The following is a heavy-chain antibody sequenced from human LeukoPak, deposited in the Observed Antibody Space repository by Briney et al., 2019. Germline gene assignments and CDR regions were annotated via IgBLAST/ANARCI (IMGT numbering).Heavy chain of an antibody. Sequence: ASVKVSCKASGGTFSSHAISWVRQAPGQGLEWMGGIIPIFGTANYAQKFQGRVTTTTDESTSTAYMELSSLRSEDTAVYYCARVQYSSSSFGYYYYYMDVWGKGTTVTVSS. CDR2: IIPIFGTA. D-gene: IGHD6-6*01. CDR3: ARVQYSSSSFGYYYYYMDV. V-gene: IGHV1-69*05. J-gene: IGHJ6*03. CDR1: GGTFSSHA.